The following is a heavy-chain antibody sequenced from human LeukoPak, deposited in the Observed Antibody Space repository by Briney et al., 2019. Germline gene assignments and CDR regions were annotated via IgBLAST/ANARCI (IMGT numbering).Heavy chain of an antibody. D-gene: IGHD4-17*01. Sequence: SETLSLTCTVSGGSISSYYWSWIRQPPGKGLEWIGYIYYSGSTNYSPSLKSRVTISVDTSKNQFSLKLRSVTAADTAVYYCASGRYGDLYDYWGQGTLVTVSS. V-gene: IGHV4-59*01. CDR2: IYYSGST. J-gene: IGHJ4*02. CDR1: GGSISSYY. CDR3: ASGRYGDLYDY.